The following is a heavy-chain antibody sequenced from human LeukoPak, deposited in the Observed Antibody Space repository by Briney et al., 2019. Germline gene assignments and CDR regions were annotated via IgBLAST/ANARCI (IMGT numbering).Heavy chain of an antibody. D-gene: IGHD2-2*01. CDR3: AKDLKGCSSTSCFLDYFDY. J-gene: IGHJ4*02. Sequence: GGPLRLSCAASGFTFSSYAMSWVRQAPGKGLEWVSAISGSGGSTYYADSVKGRFTISRDNSKNTLYLQMNSLRAEDTAVYYCAKDLKGCSSTSCFLDYFDYWGQGTLVTVSS. CDR1: GFTFSSYA. V-gene: IGHV3-23*01. CDR2: ISGSGGST.